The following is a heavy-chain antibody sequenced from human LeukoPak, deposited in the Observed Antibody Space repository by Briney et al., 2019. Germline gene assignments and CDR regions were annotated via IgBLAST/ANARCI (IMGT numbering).Heavy chain of an antibody. CDR3: AREASRYSSSWYYFDY. CDR1: GGSISNYY. CDR2: IYTSGST. Sequence: PSETLSLTCTVSGGSISNYYWNWIRQPAGKGLEWVGRIYTSGSTNYKSSLKSRVSMSVDTSKNQFTLKLGSVTAADTDVYACAREASRYSSSWYYFDYWGQGTLVTVSS. J-gene: IGHJ4*02. D-gene: IGHD6-13*01. V-gene: IGHV4-4*07.